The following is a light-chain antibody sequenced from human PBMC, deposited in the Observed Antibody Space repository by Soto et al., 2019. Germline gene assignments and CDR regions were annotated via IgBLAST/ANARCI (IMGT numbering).Light chain of an antibody. CDR3: QQRSNWPPIT. V-gene: IGKV3-11*01. Sequence: EIVLTQSPATLSLSPGERATRSCRASQSVSSYLAWYQQKPGQAPRLLIYDASNRATGILARFSGSVSGTDFTLTISSLEPEDFAVYYFQQRSNWPPITFGQGTRLEIK. J-gene: IGKJ5*01. CDR2: DAS. CDR1: QSVSSY.